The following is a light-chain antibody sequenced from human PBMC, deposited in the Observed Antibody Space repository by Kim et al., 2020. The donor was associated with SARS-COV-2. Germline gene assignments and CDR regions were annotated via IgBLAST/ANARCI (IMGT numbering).Light chain of an antibody. Sequence: ASVGDRVTITCRASQGISNYLAWFQQKPGKVPKRLIYVASSLQSGVPSRFSGSGSGTELSLTISSLQPEDFATYCCLQHNDYPRTFGKGTKVDIK. CDR2: VAS. CDR3: LQHNDYPRT. V-gene: IGKV1-17*03. CDR1: QGISNY. J-gene: IGKJ1*01.